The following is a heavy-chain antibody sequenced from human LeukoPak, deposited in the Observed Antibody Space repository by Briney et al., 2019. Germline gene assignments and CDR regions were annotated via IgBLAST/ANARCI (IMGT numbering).Heavy chain of an antibody. CDR2: IYTSGST. D-gene: IGHD3-22*01. CDR1: GASIRSYS. V-gene: IGHV4-4*07. Sequence: SETLSLTCTVSGASIRSYSWSWIRQPAGKGLEWIGHIYTSGSTNYNPSLKSRVTISVDTSKNQFSLKLSSVTAADTAVYYCATITMIVVVMGAFDIWGQGTMVTVSS. J-gene: IGHJ3*02. CDR3: ATITMIVVVMGAFDI.